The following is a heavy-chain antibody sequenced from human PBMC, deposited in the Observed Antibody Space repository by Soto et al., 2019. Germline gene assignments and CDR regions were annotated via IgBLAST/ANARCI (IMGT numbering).Heavy chain of an antibody. J-gene: IGHJ5*02. Sequence: QVQLVQSGAEVKKPGASVKVSCKASGYTFTSYGISWVRQAPGQGLEWMGWISAYNGNTNYAQKLQGGVTMTTDTSTSTAYMELRSLRSDDTAVYYCARDPRITIFGVVINDWFDPWGQGTLVTVSS. V-gene: IGHV1-18*01. CDR3: ARDPRITIFGVVINDWFDP. CDR2: ISAYNGNT. D-gene: IGHD3-3*01. CDR1: GYTFTSYG.